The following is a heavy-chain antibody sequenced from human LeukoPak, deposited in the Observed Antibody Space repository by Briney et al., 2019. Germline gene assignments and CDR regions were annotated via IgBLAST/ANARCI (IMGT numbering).Heavy chain of an antibody. CDR2: MNPTSGNT. Sequence: GASVKVSCKASGFTFTNYDINWVRQAAGQGLEWMGWMNPTSGNTGYAQQFQGKITLTRNTSISTAYMDLSSLRADDTAIYYCVRDPSCSGGGCYYYYGMDVWGQGTTVTVSS. D-gene: IGHD2-15*01. J-gene: IGHJ6*02. CDR1: GFTFTNYD. V-gene: IGHV1-8*01. CDR3: VRDPSCSGGGCYYYYGMDV.